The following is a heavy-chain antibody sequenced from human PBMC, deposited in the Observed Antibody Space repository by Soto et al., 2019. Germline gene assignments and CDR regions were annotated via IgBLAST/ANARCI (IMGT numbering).Heavy chain of an antibody. CDR1: GFTFSDYY. CDR3: ARTNWNDEYFDY. D-gene: IGHD1-20*01. V-gene: IGHV3-11*03. CDR2: ISSSSSYT. J-gene: IGHJ4*02. Sequence: PGGSLRLSCAASGFTFSDYYMSWIRQAPGKGLEWVSYISSSSSYTNYADSVKGRFTISRDNAKNSLYLQMNSLRAEDTAVYYCARTNWNDEYFDYWGQGTLVTVSS.